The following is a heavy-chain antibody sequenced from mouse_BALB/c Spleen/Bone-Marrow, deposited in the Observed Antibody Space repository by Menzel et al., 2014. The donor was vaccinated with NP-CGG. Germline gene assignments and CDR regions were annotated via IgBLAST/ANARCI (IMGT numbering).Heavy chain of an antibody. J-gene: IGHJ1*01. CDR2: IRNKAKGSTT. D-gene: IGHD2-1*01. CDR1: GITFTDYY. V-gene: IGHV7-3*02. CDR3: ARDIEGNYSYWYLYI. Sequence: EQQGVGSGGGLIQPGGSLRLSCATSGITFTDYYMSWVRQPPGKALEWLGFIRNKAKGSTTDYSASVKGRFTISRDNSQSIIYLQMNTLRPEDSATYYCARDIEGNYSYWYLYIMGPGPTVS.